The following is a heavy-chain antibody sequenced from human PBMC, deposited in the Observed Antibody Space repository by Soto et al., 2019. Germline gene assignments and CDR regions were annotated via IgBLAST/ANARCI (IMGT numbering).Heavy chain of an antibody. CDR1: GGTFTNYN. J-gene: IGHJ4*02. CDR3: ARIPRGWHPLEFFDY. Sequence: QVQLVQSGAEVKKPGSSVKVSCKTSGGTFTNYNFHWVRQAPGQGLEWLGGVTPTYGSSNYAQRFQGRVNITADKSTRTAYMELSSLRSDDTAVYYCARIPRGWHPLEFFDYWGQGTLVIVSS. V-gene: IGHV1-69*06. CDR2: VTPTYGSS.